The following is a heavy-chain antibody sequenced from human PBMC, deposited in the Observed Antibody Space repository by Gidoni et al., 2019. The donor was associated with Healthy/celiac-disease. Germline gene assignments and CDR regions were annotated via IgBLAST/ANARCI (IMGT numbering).Heavy chain of an antibody. V-gene: IGHV4-38-2*01. CDR1: GYSISSGYY. CDR2: IYHSGST. D-gene: IGHD4-17*01. Sequence: QVQLQESGPGLVKPSETLSLTCAVSGYSISSGYYWGWIRQPPGKGLEWIGSIYHSGSTYYNPSLKSRVTISVDTSKNQFSLKLSSVTAADTAVYYCARALYGDYVPRDAFDIWGQGTMVTVSS. CDR3: ARALYGDYVPRDAFDI. J-gene: IGHJ3*02.